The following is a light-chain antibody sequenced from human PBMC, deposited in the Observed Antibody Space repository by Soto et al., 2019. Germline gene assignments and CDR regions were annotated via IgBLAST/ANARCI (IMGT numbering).Light chain of an antibody. Sequence: EIVMTQSPATLSVSPGERVTLSCRASESVGSNLAWYQQKAGQAPSLLIYGASTRATGVPARFSGSGSGTEFTLTISSLQSEDFAVYYCQQYSYWRTFGQGTKVDI. CDR3: QQYSYWRT. CDR2: GAS. J-gene: IGKJ1*01. V-gene: IGKV3-15*01. CDR1: ESVGSN.